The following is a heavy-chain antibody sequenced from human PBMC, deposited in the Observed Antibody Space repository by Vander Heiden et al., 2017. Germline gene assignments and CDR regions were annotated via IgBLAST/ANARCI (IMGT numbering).Heavy chain of an antibody. CDR1: GFTFSSHA. CDR2: ISGSGGST. V-gene: IGHV3-23*01. CDR3: AKDGGIAAAGPDY. J-gene: IGHJ4*02. Sequence: EVQLLESGGGLVQPGGSLRLACAASGFTFSSHAVIWVPQAPGKGVEWVSAISGSGGSTYYADSVKGRFTISRDNSKNTLYLQMNSRRAEDTAVYYCAKDGGIAAAGPDYWGQGTLVTVSS. D-gene: IGHD6-13*01.